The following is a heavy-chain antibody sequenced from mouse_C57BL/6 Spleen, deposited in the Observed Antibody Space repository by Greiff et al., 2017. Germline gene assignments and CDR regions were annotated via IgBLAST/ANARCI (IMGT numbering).Heavy chain of an antibody. D-gene: IGHD2-1*01. CDR2: IYPSDSDT. CDR1: GYTFTSYW. CDR3: ARDGNYSRGYVDV. Sequence: VQLQQSGAELVRPGSSVKLSCKASGYTFTSYWMAWVKQRPGQGLEWIGNIYPSDSDTPYNQKFKDKATLTVDKSSSTAYMQLSSLTSEDSAVEYCARDGNYSRGYVDVWGTGTTVTVAS. J-gene: IGHJ1*03. V-gene: IGHV1-61*01.